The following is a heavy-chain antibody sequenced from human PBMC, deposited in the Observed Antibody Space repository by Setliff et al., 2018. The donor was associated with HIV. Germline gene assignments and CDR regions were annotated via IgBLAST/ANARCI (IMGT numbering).Heavy chain of an antibody. V-gene: IGHV4-59*01. CDR1: GDSIGTYY. Sequence: SETLSLTGSVSGDSIGTYYWNWIRQTPGKRLEWIGFFYYGGSTDYNPALKNRVAISVDTSRNRVSLKMTSVTAADTAVYYCARARLLGGFLSWGRGALVTVSS. J-gene: IGHJ5*02. CDR3: ARARLLGGFLS. CDR2: FYYGGST. D-gene: IGHD7-27*01.